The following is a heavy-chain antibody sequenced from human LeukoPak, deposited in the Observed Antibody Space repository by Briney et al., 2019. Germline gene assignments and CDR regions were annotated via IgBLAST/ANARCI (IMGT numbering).Heavy chain of an antibody. J-gene: IGHJ1*01. CDR2: IRYDGSNK. Sequence: GGSLRLSCAASGFTFSNYWMHWVRQAPGKGLEWVAFIRYDGSNKYYADSVKGRFTISRDNSKNTLYLQMNSLRAEDTAVYYCARGGKIALAGTRSPQYFQHWGQGTLVTVSS. D-gene: IGHD6-19*01. CDR1: GFTFSNYW. V-gene: IGHV3-30*02. CDR3: ARGGKIALAGTRSPQYFQH.